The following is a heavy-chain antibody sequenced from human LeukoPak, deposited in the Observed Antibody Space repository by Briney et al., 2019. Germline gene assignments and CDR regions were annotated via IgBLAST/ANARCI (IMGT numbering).Heavy chain of an antibody. Sequence: GASVKVSCKASGYTFTGYYMHWVRQAPGQGLEWMGWINPNSGGTNYAQKFQGRVTMTRDTSISTAYMELSRLRSDDTAVYYCASPTGLYPRREVITPHDAFDIWGQGTMVTVSS. CDR2: INPNSGGT. V-gene: IGHV1-2*02. D-gene: IGHD3-3*01. CDR1: GYTFTGYY. CDR3: ASPTGLYPRREVITPHDAFDI. J-gene: IGHJ3*02.